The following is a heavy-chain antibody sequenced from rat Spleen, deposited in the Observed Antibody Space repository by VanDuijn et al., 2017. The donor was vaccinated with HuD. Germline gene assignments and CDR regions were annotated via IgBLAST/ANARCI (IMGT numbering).Heavy chain of an antibody. CDR3: TRLYYSNWFAY. CDR2: ISHDGSST. V-gene: IGHV5-7*01. J-gene: IGHJ3*01. D-gene: IGHD1-1*01. CDR1: GFTFSDYY. Sequence: EVQLVESGGGLVQPGGSLKVSCAASGFTFSDYYMIWVRQAPKKGLEWVASISHDGSSTYYRDPEKGRFTISRDNAKSTLYLQMDSLRSEDTATYYCTRLYYSNWFAYWGQGTLVTVSS.